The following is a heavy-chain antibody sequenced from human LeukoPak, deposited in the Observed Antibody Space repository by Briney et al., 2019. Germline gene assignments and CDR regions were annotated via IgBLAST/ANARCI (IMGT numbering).Heavy chain of an antibody. J-gene: IGHJ4*02. CDR3: AKDLYSSSSGY. Sequence: GGSLRLSCAASGFTFSSYAMSWVRQAPGKGLEWVSAISGSGGSTYYADSVKGRFTISRDNSKNTLYLQLNSLRAEDTAVYYCAKDLYSSSSGYGGQGTLVTVSS. V-gene: IGHV3-23*01. CDR1: GFTFSSYA. D-gene: IGHD6-6*01. CDR2: ISGSGGST.